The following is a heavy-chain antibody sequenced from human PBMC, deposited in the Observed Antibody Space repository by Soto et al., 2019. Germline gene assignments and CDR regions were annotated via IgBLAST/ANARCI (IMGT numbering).Heavy chain of an antibody. J-gene: IGHJ5*02. CDR2: ISPIFGTA. V-gene: IGHV1-69*13. CDR1: GGTFTSYA. CDR3: ARDGTESSGYPSYKWLDP. D-gene: IGHD3-22*01. Sequence: SVKVSFNASGGTFTSYAIGLVRQAPGQGLECVGGISPIFGTANYAQKFQGRVTITADESTSTAYMELSSLRSEDTAVYYCARDGTESSGYPSYKWLDPWGQGTLVTVPS.